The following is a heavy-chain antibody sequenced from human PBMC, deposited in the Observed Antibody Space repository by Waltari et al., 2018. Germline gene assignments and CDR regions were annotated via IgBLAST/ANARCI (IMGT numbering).Heavy chain of an antibody. Sequence: QVQLVQSGAEVKKPGSSVKVSCKASGGTFSSYAISWVRQAPGQGLEWMGGIIPIFGTANYAEKFQGRVTMTAGEATSTDYMELSSLRSEDTAVYYGARHRTMVVTGFDYWGQGTLVTVSS. CDR3: ARHRTMVVTGFDY. CDR2: IIPIFGTA. J-gene: IGHJ4*02. CDR1: GGTFSSYA. V-gene: IGHV1-69*13. D-gene: IGHD2-15*01.